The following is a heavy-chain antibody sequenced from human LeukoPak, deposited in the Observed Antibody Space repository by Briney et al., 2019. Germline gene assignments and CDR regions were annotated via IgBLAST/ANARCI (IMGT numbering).Heavy chain of an antibody. CDR1: GGTFISYA. CDR3: ATPRSPDWYFDL. CDR2: IIPIFGTA. V-gene: IGHV1-69*05. J-gene: IGHJ2*01. Sequence: GASVKVSCKASGGTFISYAISWVRQAPGQGVEWMGGIIPIFGTANYAQKFQGRVTITTDESTSTAYMELSSLRSEDTAVYYCATPRSPDWYFDLWGRGTLVTVSS.